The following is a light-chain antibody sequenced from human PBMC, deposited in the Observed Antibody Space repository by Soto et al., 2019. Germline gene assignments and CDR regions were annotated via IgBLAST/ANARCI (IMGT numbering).Light chain of an antibody. CDR2: AAS. J-gene: IGKJ2*01. Sequence: DIQMTQSPSSLSASVGDRVSITCRASQTIRTYLNWYQQKPGKAPKLLIYAASNLQSGVPSRFSGSGSGTDSTLTISSLQPEDVGTYYCQQSYSTPYTFGQGTKLEI. CDR3: QQSYSTPYT. CDR1: QTIRTY. V-gene: IGKV1-39*01.